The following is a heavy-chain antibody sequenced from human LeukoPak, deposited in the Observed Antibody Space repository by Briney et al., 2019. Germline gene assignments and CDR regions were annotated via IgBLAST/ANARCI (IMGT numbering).Heavy chain of an antibody. V-gene: IGHV3-30*02. J-gene: IGHJ4*02. CDR1: GFTFSSYG. D-gene: IGHD3-10*01. Sequence: PGGSLRLSCAASGFTFSSYGMHWVRQAPGKGLEWVAFIRYDGSNKYYADSVKGRFTISRDNSKNTLYLQMNSLRAEDTAVYYCARDGSGNHQPLLLFDYWGQGTLVTVSS. CDR2: IRYDGSNK. CDR3: ARDGSGNHQPLLLFDY.